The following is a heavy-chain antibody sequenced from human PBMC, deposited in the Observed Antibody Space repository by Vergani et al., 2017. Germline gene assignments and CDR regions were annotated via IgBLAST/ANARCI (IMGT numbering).Heavy chain of an antibody. D-gene: IGHD1-14*01. J-gene: IGHJ6*02. V-gene: IGHV4-30-2*01. CDR3: ARDRAPSRGGTPYGMDV. Sequence: QLQLQESGSGLVKPSQTLSLTCAVSGGSISSGGYSWSWIRQPPGKGLEWIGYIYHSGSTYYNPSLKSRLTISVDRSKNQFSLKLSSVTAADTAVYYCARDRAPSRGGTPYGMDVWGQGTTVTVSS. CDR1: GGSISSGGYS. CDR2: IYHSGST.